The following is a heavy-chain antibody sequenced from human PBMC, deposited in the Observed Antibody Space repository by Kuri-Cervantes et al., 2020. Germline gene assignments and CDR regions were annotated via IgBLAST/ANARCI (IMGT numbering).Heavy chain of an antibody. CDR3: ARGHSSGWYDY. D-gene: IGHD6-19*01. V-gene: IGHV4-4*07. J-gene: IGHJ4*02. Sequence: SETLSLTCNVSGGSISSYFWSWIRQPAGKGLEWIGRIYTSGTTNYNPSLKSRVTISVDTSKNQFSLKLSSVTAADTAVYYCARGHSSGWYDYWGQGTLVTVSS. CDR1: GGSISSYF. CDR2: IYTSGTT.